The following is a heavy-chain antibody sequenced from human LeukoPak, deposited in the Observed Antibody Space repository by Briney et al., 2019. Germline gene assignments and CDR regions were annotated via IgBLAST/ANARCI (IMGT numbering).Heavy chain of an antibody. D-gene: IGHD1-1*01. CDR1: GFSFRDYW. J-gene: IGHJ4*02. Sequence: RGSLRLSCAVSGFSFRDYWMNWVRQAPGKGLEWVASIKPDGSEQYYTDSLKGRFTISRDNVENSLHLQMSSLRVEDTAMYYCAGKTWNYWGQGTLVTVSS. CDR3: AGKTWNY. V-gene: IGHV3-7*01. CDR2: IKPDGSEQ.